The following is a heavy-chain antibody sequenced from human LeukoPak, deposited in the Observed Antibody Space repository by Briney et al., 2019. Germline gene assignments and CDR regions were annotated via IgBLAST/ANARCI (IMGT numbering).Heavy chain of an antibody. CDR3: ASSSSSRYYYGMDV. CDR2: IYSGGGT. D-gene: IGHD6-13*01. CDR1: GFTVSSNY. J-gene: IGHJ6*02. V-gene: IGHV3-53*01. Sequence: PGGSLRLSCAASGFTVSSNYMSWVRQAPGKGLEWVSVIYSGGGTYYADSVKGRFTISRDNSKNTLYLQMNSLRAEDTAVYYCASSSSSRYYYGMDVWGQGTTVTVSS.